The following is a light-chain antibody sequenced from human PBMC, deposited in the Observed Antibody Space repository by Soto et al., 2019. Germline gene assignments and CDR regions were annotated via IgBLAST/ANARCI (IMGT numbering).Light chain of an antibody. CDR2: DAS. CDR1: QSISSW. CDR3: QQANSSPLT. J-gene: IGKJ4*01. Sequence: DIQMTQSPSSVSASVGDRVTITCRASQSISSWLAWYQQKQGKAPKLLIYDASSLQSGVPARFSGSGSGTDFTLTISSLQPEDFATYYCQQANSSPLTFGGGTKVEIK. V-gene: IGKV1D-12*01.